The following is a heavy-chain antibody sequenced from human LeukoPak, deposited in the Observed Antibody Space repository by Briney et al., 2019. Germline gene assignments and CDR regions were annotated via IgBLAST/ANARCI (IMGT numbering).Heavy chain of an antibody. D-gene: IGHD4-17*01. Sequence: SETLSLTCAVYGGSFSGYYWSWIRQPPGKGLEWIGYIYYSGSTNYNPSLKSRVTISVDTSKNQFSLKLSSVTAADTAVYYCARHRDYGDYELDYWGQGTLVTVSS. CDR1: GGSFSGYY. V-gene: IGHV4-59*01. CDR2: IYYSGST. J-gene: IGHJ4*02. CDR3: ARHRDYGDYELDY.